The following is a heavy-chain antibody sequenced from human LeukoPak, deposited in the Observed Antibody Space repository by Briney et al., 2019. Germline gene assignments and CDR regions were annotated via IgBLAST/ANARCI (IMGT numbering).Heavy chain of an antibody. CDR1: GFTFSSYA. J-gene: IGHJ6*02. V-gene: IGHV3-30*04. Sequence: PGRSLRLSCAASGFTFSSYAMHWVRQAPGKGLEWVAVISYDGSNKYYADSVKGRFTISRDNSKNTLYLQMNSLRAEDTAVYYCAKDHQYSYFTLRQPLTSFYYYYGMDVWGQGTTVTVSS. CDR3: AKDHQYSYFTLRQPLTSFYYYYGMDV. CDR2: ISYDGSNK. D-gene: IGHD5-18*01.